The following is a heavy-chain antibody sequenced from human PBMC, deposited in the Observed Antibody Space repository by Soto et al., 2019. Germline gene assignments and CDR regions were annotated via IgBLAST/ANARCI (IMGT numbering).Heavy chain of an antibody. D-gene: IGHD6-19*01. Sequence: QVQLVQSGAEVKKPGASVKVSCKASGYTFTSYGISWVRQAPGQGLEWMGWISAYNGNTNYAQKIQGRVTMTTDPTTRKAYMELRSVRSDDTAVYYCASDGVIAVAGFYYYYGMDVWGQGTTVTVSS. J-gene: IGHJ6*02. V-gene: IGHV1-18*01. CDR2: ISAYNGNT. CDR1: GYTFTSYG. CDR3: ASDGVIAVAGFYYYYGMDV.